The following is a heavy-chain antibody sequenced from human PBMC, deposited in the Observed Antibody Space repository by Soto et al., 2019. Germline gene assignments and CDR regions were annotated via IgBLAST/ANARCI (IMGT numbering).Heavy chain of an antibody. D-gene: IGHD3-10*01. J-gene: IGHJ5*02. Sequence: PSETLSLTCAVYGGSFSGYYWSWIRQPPGKGLEWIGEINHSGSTNYNPSLKSRVTISVDTSKNQFSLKLSSVTAADTAVYYCARTYGSGSPQLWGHWFDPWGQGTLVTVSS. CDR2: INHSGST. CDR1: GGSFSGYY. V-gene: IGHV4-34*01. CDR3: ARTYGSGSPQLWGHWFDP.